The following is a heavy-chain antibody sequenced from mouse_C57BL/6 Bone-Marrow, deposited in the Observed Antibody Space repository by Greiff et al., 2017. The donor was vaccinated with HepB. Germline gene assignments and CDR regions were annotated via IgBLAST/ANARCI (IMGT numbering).Heavy chain of an antibody. CDR2: INPSTGGT. J-gene: IGHJ2*01. V-gene: IGHV1-42*01. D-gene: IGHD5-1*01. CDR1: GYSFTGYY. CDR3: ARGRLSTDFFDY. Sequence: VQLQQSGPELVKPGASVKISCKASGYSFTGYYMNWVKQSPEKSLEWIGEINPSTGGTTYSQKFKAKATLTVDKSSSTAYMQLKSLTSEDSAVYYCARGRLSTDFFDYWGQGTTLTVSS.